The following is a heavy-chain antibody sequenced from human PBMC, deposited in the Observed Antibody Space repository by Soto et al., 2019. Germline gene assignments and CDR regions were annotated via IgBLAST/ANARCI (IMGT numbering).Heavy chain of an antibody. CDR1: GFTFRNYA. CDR3: ARDADIGAAGYYFDY. V-gene: IGHV3-30*04. CDR2: ISSDGKDK. D-gene: IGHD6-13*01. J-gene: IGHJ4*02. Sequence: LRLSCAASGFTFRNYAMHWVRQAPGKGLEWVAVISSDGKDKYHADPVKGRFTISRDNSKNTLYLQMNSLRAEDTAVYYCARDADIGAAGYYFDYWGQGTLVTVSS.